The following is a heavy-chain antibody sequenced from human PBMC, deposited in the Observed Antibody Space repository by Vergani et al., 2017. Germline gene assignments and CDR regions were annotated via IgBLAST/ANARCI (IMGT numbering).Heavy chain of an antibody. CDR2: IHYSENT. D-gene: IGHD6-19*01. Sequence: QVQLQESGPGLVKSSETLSLTCSVSFDSIRNHYCNWIRQPPGKGLEWIGSIHYSENTNYNPSLKTRVTISVDTSKNQFSLTLTSVTAAATAVYYCASDTHSGQRADRLGQGSLVTVTS. V-gene: IGHV4-59*11. CDR3: ASDTHSGQRADR. J-gene: IGHJ5*02. CDR1: FDSIRNHY.